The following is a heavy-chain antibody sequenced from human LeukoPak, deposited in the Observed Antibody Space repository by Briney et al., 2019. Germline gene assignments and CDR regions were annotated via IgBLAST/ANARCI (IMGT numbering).Heavy chain of an antibody. CDR3: ATVVGAAAPGAFDY. Sequence: ASVKVSCKVSGYTLTELSMHWVRQAPGKGLEWMGCFDPEDGETIYAQKFQGRVTMTEDTSTDTAYMELSSLRSEDTAVYYCATVVGAAAPGAFDYWGQGTLVTVSS. D-gene: IGHD1-26*01. CDR2: FDPEDGET. J-gene: IGHJ4*02. V-gene: IGHV1-24*01. CDR1: GYTLTELS.